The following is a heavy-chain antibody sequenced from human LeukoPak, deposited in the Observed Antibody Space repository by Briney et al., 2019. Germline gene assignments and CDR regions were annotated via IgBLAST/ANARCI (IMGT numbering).Heavy chain of an antibody. CDR3: AGSGYSGYDLNY. D-gene: IGHD5-12*01. Sequence: SETLSLTCAVYGVSFSGYYWSWIRQPPGKGLEWIGEINHSGSTNYNPSLKSRVTISVDTSKNQFSLKLSSVTAAETAVYYCAGSGYSGYDLNYWGQGTLVTVSS. CDR1: GVSFSGYY. CDR2: INHSGST. J-gene: IGHJ4*02. V-gene: IGHV4-34*01.